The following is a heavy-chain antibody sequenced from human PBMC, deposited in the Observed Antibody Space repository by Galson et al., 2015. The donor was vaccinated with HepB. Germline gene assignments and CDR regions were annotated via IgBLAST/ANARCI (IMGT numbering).Heavy chain of an antibody. D-gene: IGHD6-13*01. J-gene: IGHJ4*01. Sequence: QSGAEVKKPGESLKISCKGSGYSFTSYWISWVRQLPGKGLEWMGRIDPSDSYTNYSPSFQGHVTISAAKSIGTAYLQWDSLKDSDTAMYYCARHNRETAGADNWGHGTLVTVSS. CDR1: GYSFTSYW. V-gene: IGHV5-10-1*01. CDR3: ARHNRETAGADN. CDR2: IDPSDSYT.